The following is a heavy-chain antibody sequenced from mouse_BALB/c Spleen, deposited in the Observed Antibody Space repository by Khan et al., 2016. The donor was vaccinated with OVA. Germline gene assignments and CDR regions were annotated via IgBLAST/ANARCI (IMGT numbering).Heavy chain of an antibody. CDR2: INPSNGYT. V-gene: IGHV1-4*01. J-gene: IGHJ3*01. CDR3: VRDGAYHRNDGWFAY. CDR1: GYTFTSYT. D-gene: IGHD2-14*01. Sequence: QVQLQQSGAELARPGASVKMSCKASGYTFTSYTIHWIKKTPGQGLEWIGYINPSNGYTNYNQKFKDKATLTTDKSYTTAYLQLSSLTSDDSAVYNCVRDGAYHRNDGWFAYWGQGTLVTVSA.